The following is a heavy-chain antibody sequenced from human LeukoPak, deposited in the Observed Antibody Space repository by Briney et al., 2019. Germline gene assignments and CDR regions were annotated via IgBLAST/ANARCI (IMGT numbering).Heavy chain of an antibody. CDR2: IYTSGST. D-gene: IGHD2-15*01. J-gene: IGHJ5*02. CDR1: GGSISSYY. Sequence: PSETLSLTCTVSGGSISSYYWSWIRQPAGQGLEWIGRIYTSGSTNYNPSLKSRVTMSVDTSKNQFSLKLSSVTAADTAVYYCARDRDKDHSDNWFDPWGQGTLVTVSS. CDR3: ARDRDKDHSDNWFDP. V-gene: IGHV4-4*07.